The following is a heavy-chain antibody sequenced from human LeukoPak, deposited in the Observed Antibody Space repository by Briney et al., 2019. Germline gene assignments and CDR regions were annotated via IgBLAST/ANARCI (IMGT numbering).Heavy chain of an antibody. CDR1: GFTFSSYW. CDR3: ARDPDSSGYYSFFDY. D-gene: IGHD3-22*01. V-gene: IGHV3-7*01. CDR2: IKQDGSEK. Sequence: PGGSLRLSCAASGFTFSSYWMSWVRQAPGKGLEWVANIKQDGSEKYYVDSVKGRFTISRDNAKNSLYLQMNSLRAEDTAVYYCARDPDSSGYYSFFDYWGQGTLVTVSS. J-gene: IGHJ4*02.